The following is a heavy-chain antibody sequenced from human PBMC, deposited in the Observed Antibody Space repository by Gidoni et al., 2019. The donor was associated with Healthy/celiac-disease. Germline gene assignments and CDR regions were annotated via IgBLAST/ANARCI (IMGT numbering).Heavy chain of an antibody. CDR3: AKTGHYYDFWSGYPNFDY. D-gene: IGHD3-3*01. Sequence: EVQLLESGGGLVQPGGSLRLSCAASGFPFSSYVMSWVRQAPGKGLEWVSAISGSGGSTYYADSVKGRFTISRDNSKNTLYLQMNSLRAEDTAVYYCAKTGHYYDFWSGYPNFDYWGQGTLVTVSS. CDR1: GFPFSSYV. V-gene: IGHV3-23*01. J-gene: IGHJ4*02. CDR2: ISGSGGST.